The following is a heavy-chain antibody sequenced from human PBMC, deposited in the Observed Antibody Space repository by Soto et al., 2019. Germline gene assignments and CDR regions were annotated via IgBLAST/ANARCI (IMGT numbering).Heavy chain of an antibody. CDR1: GFTFSNFA. Sequence: EVQLLESGGGLVQPGGSLRLSCAASGFTFSNFAMSWYRQAPGKGLEWVSVINGNGRSKYHADSVQGRFTISRDNSKNALYFQMNSLRAGDTALYYCAKGRVVGVTTCPDFWGQGTLVTVSS. CDR2: INGNGRSK. D-gene: IGHD1-26*01. J-gene: IGHJ4*02. CDR3: AKGRVVGVTTCPDF. V-gene: IGHV3-23*01.